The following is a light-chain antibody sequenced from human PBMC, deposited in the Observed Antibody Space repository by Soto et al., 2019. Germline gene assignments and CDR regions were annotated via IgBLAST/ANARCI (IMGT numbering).Light chain of an antibody. CDR2: GAS. J-gene: IGKJ5*01. V-gene: IGKV3-20*01. CDR3: QQYGSSPIT. Sequence: EIVLTQSPATLSLFPGESATLSCRASQSVSRHLAWYQQKPGQAPRLLIYGASNRATGIPARFSGSGSGTDFTLTISRLEPEDFAVYYCQQYGSSPITFGQGTRLEIK. CDR1: QSVSRH.